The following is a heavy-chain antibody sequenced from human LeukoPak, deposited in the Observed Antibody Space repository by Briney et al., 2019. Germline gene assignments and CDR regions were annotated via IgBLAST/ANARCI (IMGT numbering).Heavy chain of an antibody. J-gene: IGHJ6*02. CDR3: AKDLIAVAGEGYYYGMDV. CDR1: GFTFSSYG. V-gene: IGHV3-30*18. CDR2: ISYDGSNK. Sequence: GGSLRLSCAASGFTFSSYGMHWVRQAPGTGLEWVAVISYDGSNKYYADSVKGRFTISRANSKNTLYLQMNSLRAEDTAVYYCAKDLIAVAGEGYYYGMDVWGQGTTVTVSS. D-gene: IGHD6-19*01.